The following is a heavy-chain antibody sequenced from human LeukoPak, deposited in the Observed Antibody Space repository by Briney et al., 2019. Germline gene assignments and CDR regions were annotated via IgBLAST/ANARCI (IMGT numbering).Heavy chain of an antibody. J-gene: IGHJ6*03. Sequence: SETLSLTCAVYGGSFSGYYRSWIRQRPGKGLEGIGEINHSGSTNYNPSLKSRVTISVDTSKNQFSLKLSSVTAADTAVYYCVRGQVKQQLLPRTGSRDYYYYMDIWGKGTTVTVSS. CDR1: GGSFSGYY. D-gene: IGHD6-13*01. V-gene: IGHV4-34*01. CDR3: VRGQVKQQLLPRTGSRDYYYYMDI. CDR2: INHSGST.